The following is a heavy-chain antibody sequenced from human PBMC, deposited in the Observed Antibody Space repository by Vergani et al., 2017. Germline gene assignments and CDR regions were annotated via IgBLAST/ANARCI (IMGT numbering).Heavy chain of an antibody. Sequence: QVQLQESGPGLVKPSETLSLTCTVSGGSISSYYWSWIRQPPGKGLEWIGYIYYSGSTNYNPSLKSRVTISVDTSKNQFSLKLSSVTAADTAVYYCASLGYCTKGVCLGYYYGMDVWGQGTTVTVSS. V-gene: IGHV4-59*08. CDR3: ASLGYCTKGVCLGYYYGMDV. CDR2: IYYSGST. J-gene: IGHJ6*02. D-gene: IGHD2-8*01. CDR1: GGSISSYY.